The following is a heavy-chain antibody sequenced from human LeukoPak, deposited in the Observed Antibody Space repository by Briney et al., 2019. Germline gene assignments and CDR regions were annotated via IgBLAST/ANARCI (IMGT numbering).Heavy chain of an antibody. D-gene: IGHD3-10*01. CDR2: INHSGST. CDR1: GGSFSGYY. V-gene: IGHV4-34*01. J-gene: IGHJ4*02. Sequence: PSETLSLTCAVYGGSFSGYYWSWIRQPPGKGLEWTGEINHSGSTNYNPSLKSRVTISVDTSKNQFSLKLSSVTAADTAVYYCARRRITMVRVPWGYYFDYWGQGTLVTVSS. CDR3: ARRRITMVRVPWGYYFDY.